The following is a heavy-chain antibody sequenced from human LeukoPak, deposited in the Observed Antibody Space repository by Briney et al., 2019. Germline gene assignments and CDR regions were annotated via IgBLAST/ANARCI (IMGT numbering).Heavy chain of an antibody. Sequence: SETLSLTCTVSGGSISSGDYYWGWIRQPPGKGLEWIGYIYYSGSTYYNPSLKSRVTISVDTSKNQFSLKLSSVTAADTAVYYCARVLRYSGSYYFDYWGQGTLVTVSS. CDR1: GGSISSGDYY. D-gene: IGHD1-26*01. CDR2: IYYSGST. V-gene: IGHV4-30-4*01. CDR3: ARVLRYSGSYYFDY. J-gene: IGHJ4*02.